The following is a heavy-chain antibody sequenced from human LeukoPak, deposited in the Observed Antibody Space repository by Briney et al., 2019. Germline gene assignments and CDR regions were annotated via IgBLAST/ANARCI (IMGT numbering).Heavy chain of an antibody. V-gene: IGHV3-9*01. J-gene: IGHJ6*03. CDR2: ISWNSGSI. Sequence: GRSLRLSCAASGFTFDDYAMHWVRQAPGKGLEWVSGISWNSGSIGYADSVKGRFTISRDNAKNSLYLQMNSLRAEDTALYYCAKDNGYYHYYYMDVWGKGTTVTVSS. CDR1: GFTFDDYA. CDR3: AKDNGYYHYYYMDV.